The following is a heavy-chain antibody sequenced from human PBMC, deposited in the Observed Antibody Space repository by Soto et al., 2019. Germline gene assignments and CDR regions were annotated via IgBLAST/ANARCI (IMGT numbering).Heavy chain of an antibody. CDR2: IIPVFGTA. D-gene: IGHD5-12*01. J-gene: IGHJ4*02. Sequence: ASVEVSCKASGCTVSSYAISCVRQAPGQGLEWMGGIIPVFGTANYAQKLQGIVTITADESTSTAYMELSSLRSEDTAVYYCASRRGRDGYRKDYWGQGTLVTVSA. V-gene: IGHV1-69*13. CDR1: GCTVSSYA. CDR3: ASRRGRDGYRKDY.